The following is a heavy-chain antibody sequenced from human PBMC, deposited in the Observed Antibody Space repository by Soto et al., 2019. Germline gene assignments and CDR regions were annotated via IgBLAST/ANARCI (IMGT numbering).Heavy chain of an antibody. CDR2: IIPLFGTT. CDR1: GGTFNSFA. Sequence: SVKVSCKDSGGTFNSFASNWVRQSPGQGLEWMGGIIPLFGTTNYAQRFQGRVTIIADESTSTAYMELTSLTSHDTAVYYCARDSCSGGSCYGHDAFDIWGQGTMVTVSS. V-gene: IGHV1-69*13. D-gene: IGHD2-15*01. J-gene: IGHJ3*02. CDR3: ARDSCSGGSCYGHDAFDI.